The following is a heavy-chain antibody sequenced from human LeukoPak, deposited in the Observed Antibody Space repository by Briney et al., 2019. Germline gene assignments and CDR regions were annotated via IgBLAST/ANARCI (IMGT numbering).Heavy chain of an antibody. D-gene: IGHD3-22*01. Sequence: PGGSLRLSCAASGFTFSTYAMSWVRQAPGKGLEWVSDISGSGGSTYYADSVKGRFTVSRDNSKNTLYLQMNSLRAEDTAIYYCAKQAYDSPRTDFDYWGQGTLVTVSS. J-gene: IGHJ4*02. CDR1: GFTFSTYA. CDR2: ISGSGGST. CDR3: AKQAYDSPRTDFDY. V-gene: IGHV3-23*01.